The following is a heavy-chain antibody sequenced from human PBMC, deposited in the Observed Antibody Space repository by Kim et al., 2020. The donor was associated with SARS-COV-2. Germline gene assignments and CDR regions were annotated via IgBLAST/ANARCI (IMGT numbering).Heavy chain of an antibody. CDR1: GFTFSSYE. J-gene: IGHJ6*03. CDR3: ARTRYGAGGYYYYYYMDV. V-gene: IGHV3-48*03. CDR2: ISSSGSTI. D-gene: IGHD4-17*01. Sequence: GGSLRLSCVASGFTFSSYEMNWVRQAPGKGLEWVSYISSSGSTIYYADSVKGRFTISRDNAKNSLYLQMNSLRAEDTAVYYCARTRYGAGGYYYYYYMDVWGKGTTVTVSS.